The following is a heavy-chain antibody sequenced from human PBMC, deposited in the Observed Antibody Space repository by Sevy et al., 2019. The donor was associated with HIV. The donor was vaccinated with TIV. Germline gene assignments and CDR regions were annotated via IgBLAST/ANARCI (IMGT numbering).Heavy chain of an antibody. V-gene: IGHV3-23*01. CDR1: GFTFSKYS. D-gene: IGHD2-8*01. CDR2: FSFGCGKI. CDR3: AREGCTKPHDY. J-gene: IGHJ4*02. Sequence: GGSLRLSCVASGFTFSKYSMSLVRQTPGKGLEWVATFSFGCGKINYADSVKGRFTISRDDSRNTFYLQMNSLRAEDTAIYYCAREGCTKPHDYWGQGTLVTVSS.